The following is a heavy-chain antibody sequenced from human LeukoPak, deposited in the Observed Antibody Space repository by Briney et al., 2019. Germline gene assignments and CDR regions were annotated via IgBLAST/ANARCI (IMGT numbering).Heavy chain of an antibody. J-gene: IGHJ6*02. V-gene: IGHV4-59*01. CDR2: IYYSGST. CDR1: GVSISSYY. D-gene: IGHD2-8*02. CDR3: ARVRTGDYGMDV. Sequence: SETLSLTCTVSGVSISSYYWSRIRQPPGKGLEWIGYIYYSGSTNYNPSLKSRVTISVDTSKNQFSLKLSSVTAADTAVYYCARVRTGDYGMDVWGQGTTVTVSS.